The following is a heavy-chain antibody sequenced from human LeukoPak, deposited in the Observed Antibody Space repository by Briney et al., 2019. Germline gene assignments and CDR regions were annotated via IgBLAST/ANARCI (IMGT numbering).Heavy chain of an antibody. CDR3: AREYSAFDY. CDR2: IYYRGST. J-gene: IGHJ4*02. D-gene: IGHD6-13*01. CDR1: GDPISSYSNYK. Sequence: KPSDTLSLTCTVSGDPISSYSNYKWSWIRQPPGKGLEWIGYIYYRGSTNYNPSLKSRVTFSVDTSKNQSSLKLRSVTAADTAVYYWAREYSAFDYWGQGTLVTVSS. V-gene: IGHV4-61*01.